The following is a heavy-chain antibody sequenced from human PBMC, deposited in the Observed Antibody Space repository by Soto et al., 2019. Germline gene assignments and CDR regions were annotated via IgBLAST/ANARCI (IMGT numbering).Heavy chain of an antibody. CDR3: ARDGRSGGATADFDY. Sequence: RASVKVSCKASGYTFTGYYMHWVRQAPGQGLEWMGWINPNSGGTNYAQKFQGWVTMTRDTSISAAYMELSRLRSDDTAVYYCARDGRSGGATADFDYWGQGTLVTVSS. D-gene: IGHD1-26*01. V-gene: IGHV1-2*04. J-gene: IGHJ4*02. CDR1: GYTFTGYY. CDR2: INPNSGGT.